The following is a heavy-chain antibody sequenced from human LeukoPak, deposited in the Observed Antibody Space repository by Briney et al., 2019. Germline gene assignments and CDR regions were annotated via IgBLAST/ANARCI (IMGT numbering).Heavy chain of an antibody. V-gene: IGHV3-74*01. D-gene: IGHD3-22*01. CDR2: INSDGSST. CDR3: ARERYYYDSSGYYSGGDY. Sequence: QSGGSLRVSCAASGFTFSSYWMPWVRQAPGKGLVWVSRINSDGSSTSYADSVKGRFTISRDNAKNTPYLQMNSLRAEDTAVYYCARERYYYDSSGYYSGGDYWGQGTLVTVSS. CDR1: GFTFSSYW. J-gene: IGHJ4*02.